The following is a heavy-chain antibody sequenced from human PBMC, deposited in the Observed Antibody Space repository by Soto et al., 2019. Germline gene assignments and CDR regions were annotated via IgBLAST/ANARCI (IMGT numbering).Heavy chain of an antibody. CDR3: AKDSSHSSGWGVGYYYYYMDV. J-gene: IGHJ6*03. Sequence: GGSLRLSCAASGFTFSSYGMHWVRQAPGKGLEWVAVISYDGSKKYYADSVKGRFTISRDNSKNTLYLQMNSLRAEDTAVYYCAKDSSHSSGWGVGYYYYYMDVWGKGTTVTVSS. CDR1: GFTFSSYG. D-gene: IGHD6-19*01. V-gene: IGHV3-30*18. CDR2: ISYDGSKK.